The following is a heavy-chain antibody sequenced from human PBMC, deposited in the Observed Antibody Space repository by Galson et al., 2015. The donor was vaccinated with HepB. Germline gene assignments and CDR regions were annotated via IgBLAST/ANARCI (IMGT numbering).Heavy chain of an antibody. Sequence: CAISGDSVSSNSAAWNWIRQSPSRGLEWLGRTYYRSKWYNDYAVSVKSRITINPDTSKNQFSLQLNSVTPEDTAVYYCARDSAAAAGSTGLDYWGQGTLVTVSS. CDR1: GDSVSSNSAA. CDR2: TYYRSKWYN. J-gene: IGHJ4*02. CDR3: ARDSAAAAGSTGLDY. V-gene: IGHV6-1*01. D-gene: IGHD6-13*01.